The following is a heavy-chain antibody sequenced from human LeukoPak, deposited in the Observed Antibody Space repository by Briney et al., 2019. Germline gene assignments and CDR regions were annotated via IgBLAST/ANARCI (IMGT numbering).Heavy chain of an antibody. V-gene: IGHV3-7*01. D-gene: IGHD2-15*01. Sequence: PGGSLRLSCAASGFTFDDYGMTWVRQAPGKGLEWVANIKQDGSEKHYVDSVKGRFTISRDDAKNSLYLQMNSLGTEDTAVYYCARGGSCGDYWGQGTLVTVSS. CDR2: IKQDGSEK. CDR1: GFTFDDYG. CDR3: ARGGSCGDY. J-gene: IGHJ4*02.